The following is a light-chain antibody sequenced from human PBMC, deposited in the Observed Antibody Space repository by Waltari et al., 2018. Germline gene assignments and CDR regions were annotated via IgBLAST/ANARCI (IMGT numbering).Light chain of an antibody. Sequence: QSALTQPASVSGSPGQSIPIPCPGTSSDVVISIYFSWYRQSPGKAPKLIIYGVSQRPSGVSSRFSGSKSGSTASLTISGLQAEDDADYYCSSYTSSSTLLFGGGTKLTVL. CDR3: SSYTSSSTLL. CDR2: GVS. V-gene: IGLV2-14*01. J-gene: IGLJ2*01. CDR1: SSDVVISIY.